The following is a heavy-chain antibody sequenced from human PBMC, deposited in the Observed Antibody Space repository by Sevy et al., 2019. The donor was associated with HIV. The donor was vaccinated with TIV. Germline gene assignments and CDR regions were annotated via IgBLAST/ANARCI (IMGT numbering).Heavy chain of an antibody. CDR1: RFTFSTYV. Sequence: GGSLRLSCVASRFTFSTYVMHWVRQAPGKGLEWVAVIWHDGNSEYYADSVRGRFTIPRDDSKNTLYLQMNSLRAEDTAVYYCASEAGYGTDSRPFDYWGQGTLVTVSS. D-gene: IGHD5-12*01. CDR2: IWHDGNSE. CDR3: ASEAGYGTDSRPFDY. J-gene: IGHJ4*02. V-gene: IGHV3-33*08.